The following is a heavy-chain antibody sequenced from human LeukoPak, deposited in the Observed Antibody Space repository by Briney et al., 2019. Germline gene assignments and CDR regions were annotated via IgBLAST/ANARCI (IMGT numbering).Heavy chain of an antibody. CDR1: GYTFTSYD. CDR2: MNPNSGNT. V-gene: IGHV1-8*03. D-gene: IGHD3-10*01. CDR3: ARVVLLWFGEGYMDV. Sequence: ASVKVSCKASGYTFTSYDINWVRQAPGQGLEWMGWMNPNSGNTGYAQKFQGRVTITRNTSISTAYMELSSLRSEDTAVYYCARVVLLWFGEGYMDVWGKGTTVTVSS. J-gene: IGHJ6*03.